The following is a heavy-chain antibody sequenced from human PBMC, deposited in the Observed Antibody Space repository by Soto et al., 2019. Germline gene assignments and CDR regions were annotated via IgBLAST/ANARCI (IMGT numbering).Heavy chain of an antibody. D-gene: IGHD2-2*01. CDR1: GGSISSSSYY. J-gene: IGHJ4*02. Sequence: QLQLQESGPGLVKPSETLSLTCTVSGGSISSSSYYWGWIRQPPGKGLEWIGSIYYSGSTYYNPSLTSRVTISVDTSKNQFSLKLSSVTAADTAVYYCARHGVDIVVVPAATPGIYYFDYWGQGTLVTVSS. CDR3: ARHGVDIVVVPAATPGIYYFDY. V-gene: IGHV4-39*01. CDR2: IYYSGST.